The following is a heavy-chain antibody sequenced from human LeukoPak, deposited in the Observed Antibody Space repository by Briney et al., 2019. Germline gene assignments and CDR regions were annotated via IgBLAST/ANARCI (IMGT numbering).Heavy chain of an antibody. J-gene: IGHJ3*02. CDR3: ARGWNTTPRSGFDI. Sequence: GGSLRLSCAASEFTISRYWMHWVRQAPGKGLVWVSNINNDGSITTYADSVKGRFTISRDNVKNTLFLQMNSLGAEDTALYYRARGWNTTPRSGFDIWGLGTMVTVSS. CDR2: INNDGSIT. V-gene: IGHV3-74*01. D-gene: IGHD1/OR15-1a*01. CDR1: EFTISRYW.